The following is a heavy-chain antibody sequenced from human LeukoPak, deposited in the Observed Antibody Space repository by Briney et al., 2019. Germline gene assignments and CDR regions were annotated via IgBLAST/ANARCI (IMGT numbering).Heavy chain of an antibody. CDR1: GGSVSTRYYY. J-gene: IGHJ4*02. Sequence: SETLSLTCAVSGGSVSTRYYYWGWIRQPPGKGLEWIGTIHDSGSTYYSPSLKSQVTISVDTSNNQFSLKLSSVTAGDTAVYYCASLYFYGSGSFPNYWGQGILVTVST. CDR3: ASLYFYGSGSFPNY. D-gene: IGHD3-10*01. CDR2: IHDSGST. V-gene: IGHV4-39*01.